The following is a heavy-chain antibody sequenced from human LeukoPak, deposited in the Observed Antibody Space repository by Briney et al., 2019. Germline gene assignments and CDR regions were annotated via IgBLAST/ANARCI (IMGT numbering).Heavy chain of an antibody. V-gene: IGHV3-23*01. CDR1: GFLFRAYA. J-gene: IGHJ4*02. CDR3: AREAWRPYLDY. D-gene: IGHD3-3*01. CDR2: ITITDGGA. Sequence: GGSLRLSCEASGFLFRAYAMSWVRQAPGKGLEWLSTITITDGGAYYIDSVKGRFTMSRDNSKNTLYLQMNRLRAEDTAVYYCAREAWRPYLDYWGQGTPVTVSS.